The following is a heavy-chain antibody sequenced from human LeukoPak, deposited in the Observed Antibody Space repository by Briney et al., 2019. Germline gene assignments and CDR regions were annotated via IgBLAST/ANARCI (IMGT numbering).Heavy chain of an antibody. V-gene: IGHV4-61*08. D-gene: IGHD2-21*02. Sequence: SETLSLTCTVSNDSISSGDYYWSWIRQPPGKGLEWIGYIYYSGSTNYNPSLKSRVTISVDTSKNQFSLKLSSVTAADTAVYYCVGAYCGGDCYRAFDIWGQGTMVTVSS. CDR2: IYYSGST. J-gene: IGHJ3*02. CDR1: NDSISSGDYY. CDR3: VGAYCGGDCYRAFDI.